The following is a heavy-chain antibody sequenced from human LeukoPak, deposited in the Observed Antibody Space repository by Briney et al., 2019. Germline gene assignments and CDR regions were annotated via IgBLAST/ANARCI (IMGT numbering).Heavy chain of an antibody. CDR1: GFTFSSYA. D-gene: IGHD6-19*01. CDR2: IDASGGST. CDR3: AKGSGSGWYGWFAP. J-gene: IGHJ5*02. V-gene: IGHV3-23*01. Sequence: GRSLRLSCAASGFTFSSYAMSWVRQAPGKGLEWVSSIDASGGSTYYAASVKGRFTISRDNSKNTFYLQMNSLRADDTAVYYCAKGSGSGWYGWFAPWGQGTLVTVSS.